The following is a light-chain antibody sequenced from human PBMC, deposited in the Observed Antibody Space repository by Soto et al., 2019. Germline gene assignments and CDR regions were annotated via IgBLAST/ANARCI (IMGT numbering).Light chain of an antibody. Sequence: EIEMTQSPATPSVSPGETTTLSCRASQSVDSNVAWYQQKGGQAPRLLISGASSRATGIPARFSANGSGTEFTLTISGLQSEDFAIYYCQQYHTWPSFGQGTKVQIK. V-gene: IGKV3-15*01. J-gene: IGKJ2*01. CDR2: GAS. CDR3: QQYHTWPS. CDR1: QSVDSN.